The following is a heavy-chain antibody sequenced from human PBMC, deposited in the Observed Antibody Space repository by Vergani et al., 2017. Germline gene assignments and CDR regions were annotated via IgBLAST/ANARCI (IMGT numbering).Heavy chain of an antibody. CDR2: ISYSGTT. Sequence: QLQLQESGPGLVKPSQTLSLTCTVSGGSLSGSLYYWAWIRQPAGKGLDWIGSISYSGTTYSNPSLKSRLTMSVNTSRNQFSLRLPSVIAADTAIYYCAGHGGPGYGGHTMDFDYWGHGILVTVSS. J-gene: IGHJ4*01. CDR1: GGSLSGSLYY. CDR3: AGHGGPGYGGHTMDFDY. D-gene: IGHD5-12*01. V-gene: IGHV4-39*01.